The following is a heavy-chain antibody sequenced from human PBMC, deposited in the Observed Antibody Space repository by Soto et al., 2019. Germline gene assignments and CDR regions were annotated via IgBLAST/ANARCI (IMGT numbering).Heavy chain of an antibody. CDR3: ARTSSGGNPDY. V-gene: IGHV4-61*01. CDR1: GGSVSSGSYY. D-gene: IGHD2-15*01. J-gene: IGHJ4*02. Sequence: SETLSLTCTVSGGSVSSGSYYWSWIRQPPGKGLEWIGYISYSGSTNYNPSLKSRVTISVDTSKNQFSLKLSSVTAADTAVYYCARTSSGGNPDYWGQGSLVTVSS. CDR2: ISYSGST.